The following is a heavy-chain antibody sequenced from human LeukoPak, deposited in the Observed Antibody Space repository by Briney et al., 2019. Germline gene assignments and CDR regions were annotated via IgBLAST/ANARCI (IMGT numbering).Heavy chain of an antibody. CDR2: ISSGGSYV. CDR3: ARGPALYCTSSSCLDGVD. Sequence: GGSLRLSCAASGFTFSDYAMDWVRQAPGKGLEWVSSISSGGSYVSYADSGKGRFTVSRDNAKDSLFLQMRSLRDEDTAVYYCARGPALYCTSSSCLDGVDWGQGTLVSVSS. V-gene: IGHV3-21*01. D-gene: IGHD2-2*01. CDR1: GFTFSDYA. J-gene: IGHJ4*02.